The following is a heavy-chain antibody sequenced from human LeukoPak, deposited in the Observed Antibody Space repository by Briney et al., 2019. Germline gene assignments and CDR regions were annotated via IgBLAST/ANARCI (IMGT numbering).Heavy chain of an antibody. Sequence: PGGSLGLSCAASGFTFSTYVVNWVRQAPGKGLEWVSAISGSGGNTYYADTVSGRFTISRDNSKNTLYLQMSSLRAEDTAVYYCAKGYCSGGSCRGEVGSDYWGQGTLVTVSS. CDR1: GFTFSTYV. CDR3: AKGYCSGGSCRGEVGSDY. J-gene: IGHJ4*02. D-gene: IGHD2-15*01. CDR2: ISGSGGNT. V-gene: IGHV3-23*01.